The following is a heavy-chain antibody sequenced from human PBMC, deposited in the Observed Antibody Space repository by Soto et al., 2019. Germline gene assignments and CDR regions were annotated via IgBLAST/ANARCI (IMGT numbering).Heavy chain of an antibody. CDR3: AREGAGYPKGYFDY. Sequence: EVQLVESGGGLIQPGGSLRLSCAASGFSVSKNYMNWVRQAPGKGLEWVSVIYSGGSTYYADSVKGRFTISRDNSKTTLYIQMNSLRAEDTAVYYCAREGAGYPKGYFDYWGQGTLVTVSS. CDR1: GFSVSKNY. V-gene: IGHV3-53*01. J-gene: IGHJ4*02. D-gene: IGHD5-12*01. CDR2: IYSGGST.